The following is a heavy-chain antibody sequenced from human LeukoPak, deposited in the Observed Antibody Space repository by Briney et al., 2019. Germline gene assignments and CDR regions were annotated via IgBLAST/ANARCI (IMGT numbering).Heavy chain of an antibody. CDR1: GGSISSGDYY. V-gene: IGHV4-30-4*08. CDR3: AREIGRLDYYYYMDV. D-gene: IGHD2-21*01. Sequence: SETLSLTCTVSGGSISSGDYYWSWIRQPPGKGLEWIGYIYYSGSTYYNPSLKSRVTISVDTSKNQFSLKLSSVTAADTAVYCCAREIGRLDYYYYMDVWGKGTTVTVSS. J-gene: IGHJ6*03. CDR2: IYYSGST.